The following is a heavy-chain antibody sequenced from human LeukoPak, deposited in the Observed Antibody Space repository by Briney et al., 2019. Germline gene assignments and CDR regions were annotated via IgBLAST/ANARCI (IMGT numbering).Heavy chain of an antibody. Sequence: SVKVSCKASGGTFSSYAISWVRQAPGQGLEWMGRIIPILGIANYAQKFQGRVTITADKSTGTAYMELSSLRSEDTAVYYCARAQGYYDSMVYWGQGTLVTVSS. CDR3: ARAQGYYDSMVY. D-gene: IGHD3-22*01. J-gene: IGHJ4*02. CDR1: GGTFSSYA. CDR2: IIPILGIA. V-gene: IGHV1-69*04.